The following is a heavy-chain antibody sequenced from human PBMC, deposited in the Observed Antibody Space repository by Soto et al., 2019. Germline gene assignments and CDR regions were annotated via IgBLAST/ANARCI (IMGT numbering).Heavy chain of an antibody. D-gene: IGHD6-19*01. Sequence: QVQLVESGGGVVQPGRSLRLSCAASGFTFSSYAMHWVRQAPGKGLEWVAVISYDGSNKYYADSVKGRFTISRDNSKNTLYLQMNSLRAEDTAVYYCARTPFFYSSGWYSYWGQGTLVTVSS. J-gene: IGHJ4*02. CDR2: ISYDGSNK. V-gene: IGHV3-30-3*01. CDR1: GFTFSSYA. CDR3: ARTPFFYSSGWYSY.